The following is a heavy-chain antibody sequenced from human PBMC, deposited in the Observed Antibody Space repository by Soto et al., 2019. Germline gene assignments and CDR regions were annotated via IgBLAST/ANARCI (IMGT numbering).Heavy chain of an antibody. CDR1: GFTFGDYA. CDR2: IRSKAYGGTT. Sequence: GGSLRLSCTASGFTFGDYAMSWFRQAPGKGLEWVGFIRSKAYGGTTEYAASVKGRFTISRDDSKSIAYLQMNSLKTEDTAVYYCTRDEHDYGDYVGIAEYFQHWGQGTLVTVSS. CDR3: TRDEHDYGDYVGIAEYFQH. J-gene: IGHJ1*01. D-gene: IGHD4-17*01. V-gene: IGHV3-49*03.